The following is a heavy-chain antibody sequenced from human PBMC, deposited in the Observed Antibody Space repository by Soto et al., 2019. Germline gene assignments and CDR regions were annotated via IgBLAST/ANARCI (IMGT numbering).Heavy chain of an antibody. CDR2: THHSGTT. Sequence: PSETLSLTCAVSGGSISSSNWWSWVRQPPGMRLEWIGETHHSGTTNYNPSLKSRVTISVDKSKNQFSLKLSSVTAADTALYYCAREGSGSSFFDNWGQGTLVTV. CDR3: AREGSGSSFFDN. V-gene: IGHV4-4*02. D-gene: IGHD3-10*01. J-gene: IGHJ4*02. CDR1: GGSISSSNW.